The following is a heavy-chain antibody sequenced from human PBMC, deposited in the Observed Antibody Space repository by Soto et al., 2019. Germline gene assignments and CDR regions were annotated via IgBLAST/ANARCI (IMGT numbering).Heavy chain of an antibody. V-gene: IGHV1-2*02. D-gene: IGHD6-19*01. Sequence: QVQLVQSGAEAKKPGASVKVSCKASGYTFIAYHIHWLRQAPGQGLEWMGWINPNSGGTNYAQEFQERVTMTRDTSISTAYMELSRLTSDDTAMYYCAKDHGSGWYADFDYWGQGTLVTVSP. CDR1: GYTFIAYH. CDR2: INPNSGGT. J-gene: IGHJ4*02. CDR3: AKDHGSGWYADFDY.